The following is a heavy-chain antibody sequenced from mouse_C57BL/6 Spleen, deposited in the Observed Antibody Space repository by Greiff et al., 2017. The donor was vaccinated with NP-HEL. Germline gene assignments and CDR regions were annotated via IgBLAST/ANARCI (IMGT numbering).Heavy chain of an antibody. CDR2: IDPANGNT. CDR3: ARYHYYGSSYVGFAY. CDR1: GFNIKNTY. Sequence: EVKLVESVAELVRPGASVKLSCTASGFNIKNTYMHWVKQRPEQGLEWIGRIDPANGNTKYAPKFQGKATITADTSSNTAYLQLSSLTSEDTAIYYCARYHYYGSSYVGFAYWGQGTLVTVSA. J-gene: IGHJ3*01. V-gene: IGHV14-3*01. D-gene: IGHD1-1*01.